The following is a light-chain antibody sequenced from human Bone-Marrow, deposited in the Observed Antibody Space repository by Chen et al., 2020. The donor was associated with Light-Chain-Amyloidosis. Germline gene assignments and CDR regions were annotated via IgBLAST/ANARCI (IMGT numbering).Light chain of an antibody. CDR2: RDT. CDR1: DLPTKY. J-gene: IGLJ2*01. V-gene: IGLV3-25*03. CDR3: QSADSSGTYEVI. Sequence: SYELTQPPSVPVSAGQTARITCSGDDLPTKYAYWYQQKPGQAPVLVIHRDTERPSGISERFSGASSGTTATLTISGVQAEDEADYHCQSADSSGTYEVIFGEGTKLTVL.